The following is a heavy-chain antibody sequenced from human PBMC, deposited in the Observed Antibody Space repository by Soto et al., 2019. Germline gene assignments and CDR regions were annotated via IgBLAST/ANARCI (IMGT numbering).Heavy chain of an antibody. J-gene: IGHJ1*01. V-gene: IGHV3-21*06. Sequence: GGSLRLSCAASGFMFSAYTMNWVRQAPGKGLEWLSSISDDSSYIDYADSLRGRFTVSRDNARNSLNLQIDSLGVEDTAVYYCATPYYFNHWGPGTLVTVSS. CDR2: ISDDSSYI. D-gene: IGHD3-16*01. CDR3: ATPYYFNH. CDR1: GFMFSAYT.